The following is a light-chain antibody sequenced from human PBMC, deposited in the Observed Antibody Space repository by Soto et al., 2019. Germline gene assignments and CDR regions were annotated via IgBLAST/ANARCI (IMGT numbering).Light chain of an antibody. J-gene: IGLJ1*01. CDR2: EAN. Sequence: QSVLTQPPSASGSPGQSVTISCTGTSSDVGGHSQVSWYQQHPGTAPKLIIYEANERPSGVPDRFSGSKSGNTASLTVSGLQAEDEAAYYCSSYAGNDNYVFGTGTKVTVL. V-gene: IGLV2-8*01. CDR1: SSDVGGHSQ. CDR3: SSYAGNDNYV.